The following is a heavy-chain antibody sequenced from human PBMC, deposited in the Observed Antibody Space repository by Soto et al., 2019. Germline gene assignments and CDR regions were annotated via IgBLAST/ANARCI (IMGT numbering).Heavy chain of an antibody. D-gene: IGHD1-7*01. Sequence: SQTLSLTCAISGDSVSSNSAAWNWIRQSPSRGLKWLGRTYYRSKWYNDYAVSVKSRITINPDTSKNQFSLQLNSVTPEDTAVYYCARDHELFDEGWFDPWGQGTLVTVSS. CDR1: GDSVSSNSAA. CDR3: ARDHELFDEGWFDP. V-gene: IGHV6-1*01. J-gene: IGHJ5*02. CDR2: TYYRSKWYN.